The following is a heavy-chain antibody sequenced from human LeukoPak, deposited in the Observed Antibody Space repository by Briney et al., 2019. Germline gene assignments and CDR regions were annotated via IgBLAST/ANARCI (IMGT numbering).Heavy chain of an antibody. CDR2: ISGSGGST. Sequence: GGSLRLSCAASGSTFSNYAMSWVRQAPGKGLEWVSGISGSGGSTYYADSVKGRFTISRDNSKNTLYLKMNSLRAEDTAVYYCAKGHGWEASYYYYYMDVWGKGTTVTISS. CDR1: GSTFSNYA. J-gene: IGHJ6*03. CDR3: AKGHGWEASYYYYYMDV. D-gene: IGHD1-26*01. V-gene: IGHV3-23*01.